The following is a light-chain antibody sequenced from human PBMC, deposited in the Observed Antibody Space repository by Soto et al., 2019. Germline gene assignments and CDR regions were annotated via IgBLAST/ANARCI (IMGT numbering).Light chain of an antibody. Sequence: ELVLTQSPETLSFPPGERATLSCRASQSVGSTYLAWYQRKPGQAPRLLIYGASSRATGIPDRFSGSGSGTDFTLTISRLEPEDFAVYYCQQYGDSPWTFGQGAKVDIK. J-gene: IGKJ1*01. CDR2: GAS. CDR3: QQYGDSPWT. CDR1: QSVGSTY. V-gene: IGKV3-20*01.